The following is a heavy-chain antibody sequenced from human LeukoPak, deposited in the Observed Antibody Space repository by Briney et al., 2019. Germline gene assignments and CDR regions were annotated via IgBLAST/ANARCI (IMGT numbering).Heavy chain of an antibody. CDR2: MNPNSGNT. J-gene: IGHJ6*03. D-gene: IGHD6-19*01. Sequence: ASVKVSCKASGYTFTSYDINWVRQATGQGLEWMGWMNPNSGNTGYAQKFQGRVTMTRNTSRSTAYMELSSLRSEDTAVYYCARGEYQWLTQNYYYYMDVWGKGTTVTVSS. V-gene: IGHV1-8*01. CDR3: ARGEYQWLTQNYYYYMDV. CDR1: GYTFTSYD.